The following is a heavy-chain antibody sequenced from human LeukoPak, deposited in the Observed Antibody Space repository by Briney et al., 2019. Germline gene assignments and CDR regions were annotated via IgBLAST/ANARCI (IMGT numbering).Heavy chain of an antibody. CDR1: GYSFTSYW. V-gene: IGHV5-51*01. D-gene: IGHD2-15*01. CDR2: IYPGDSDT. J-gene: IGHJ5*02. Sequence: GESLKISCKGSGYSFTSYWIGWVRQMPGKGLEWMGIIYPGDSDTRYSPSFQGQVTISADKSISTAYLQWSSLKASDTAMYYCARQGCSGCSCYWGNWFDPWGQGTLVTVSS. CDR3: ARQGCSGCSCYWGNWFDP.